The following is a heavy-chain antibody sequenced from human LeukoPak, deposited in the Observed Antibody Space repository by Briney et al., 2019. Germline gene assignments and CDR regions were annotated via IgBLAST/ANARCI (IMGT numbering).Heavy chain of an antibody. Sequence: GESLKISCKGSGYIFTSYWIGWVRQMPGKGLEWMGIIYPGDSDTRYSPSFQGQVTISADKSISTAYLQWSSLKASDTATYYCARPPQMYSNSWSTFDYWGQGTLVTVSS. V-gene: IGHV5-51*01. CDR1: GYIFTSYW. J-gene: IGHJ4*02. D-gene: IGHD6-13*01. CDR2: IYPGDSDT. CDR3: ARPPQMYSNSWSTFDY.